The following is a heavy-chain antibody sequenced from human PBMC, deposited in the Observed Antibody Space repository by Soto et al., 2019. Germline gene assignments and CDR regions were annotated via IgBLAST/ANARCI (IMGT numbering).Heavy chain of an antibody. CDR2: IDTSSTKI. Sequence: GGSLRLSCAASGFTFSGYYLSWIRQAPGKGLEWISYIDTSSTKIYYADSVRGRFTISRDNGKNSLFLEMNNLRVEDTAVYFCASHYDLWTGYLSPVDYWGRGTLVTISS. V-gene: IGHV3-11*01. CDR1: GFTFSGYY. D-gene: IGHD3-3*01. J-gene: IGHJ4*02. CDR3: ASHYDLWTGYLSPVDY.